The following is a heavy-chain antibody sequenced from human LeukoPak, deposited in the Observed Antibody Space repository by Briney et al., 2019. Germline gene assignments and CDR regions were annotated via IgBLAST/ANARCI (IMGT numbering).Heavy chain of an antibody. Sequence: GASVKVSCKASGYTFTSYGISWVRQAPGQGLEWMGWISAYNGNTNYAQKFQGWVTMTRDTSISTAYMELSRLRSDDTAVYYCASSSMVRGIRAFDIWGQGTMVTVSS. V-gene: IGHV1-18*01. D-gene: IGHD3-10*01. J-gene: IGHJ3*02. CDR3: ASSSMVRGIRAFDI. CDR2: ISAYNGNT. CDR1: GYTFTSYG.